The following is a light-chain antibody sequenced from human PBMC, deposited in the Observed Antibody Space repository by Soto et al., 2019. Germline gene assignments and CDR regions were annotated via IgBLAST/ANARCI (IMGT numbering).Light chain of an antibody. CDR1: QGIGDT. CDR3: QQYDSIRPWT. CDR2: DTS. Sequence: EIVMTQSPATLSVSPGEGATLSCRASQGIGDTLAWYQQKPGQTPRLLIYDTSIRATGVPARFSGSRSGAEFTLAISSLQSEDFAVYFCQQYDSIRPWTFGQGTRVEVK. J-gene: IGKJ1*01. V-gene: IGKV3-15*01.